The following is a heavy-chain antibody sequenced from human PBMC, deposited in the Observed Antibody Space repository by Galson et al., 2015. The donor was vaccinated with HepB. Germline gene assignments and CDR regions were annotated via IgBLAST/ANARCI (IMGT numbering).Heavy chain of an antibody. J-gene: IGHJ4*02. D-gene: IGHD6-19*01. CDR1: GFTFDDYA. CDR2: ISWNRGRI. CDR3: AKDMSSGSRGAGFDY. V-gene: IGHV3-9*01. Sequence: SLRLSCAASGFTFDDYAMDWVRQAQGKGLEWVSGISWNRGRIAYAASVKGRFTISRDNAKNSMYLQMNSLTEEDTALYFCAKDMSSGSRGAGFDYCGQGTLVTVSS.